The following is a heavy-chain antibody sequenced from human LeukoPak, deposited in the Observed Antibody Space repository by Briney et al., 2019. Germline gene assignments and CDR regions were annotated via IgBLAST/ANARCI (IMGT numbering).Heavy chain of an antibody. D-gene: IGHD1-26*01. V-gene: IGHV3-21*01. Sequence: GGSLRLSCATSGFTFSGHSMSWVRQAPGKGLERVSSITSTAAHTYYADSVKGRFTISRDNAKNSLILQTSSLTVADTGIYYCARDGSPNYGYYAFFDNWGQGTLVTVSS. CDR1: GFTFSGHS. J-gene: IGHJ4*02. CDR2: ITSTAAHT. CDR3: ARDGSPNYGYYAFFDN.